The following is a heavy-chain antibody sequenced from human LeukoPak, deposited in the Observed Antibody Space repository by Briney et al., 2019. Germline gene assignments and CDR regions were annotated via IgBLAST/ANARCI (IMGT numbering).Heavy chain of an antibody. Sequence: ASVKVSCKASGYTFTGHYMHWARQAPGQGLEWMGWINPNSGDRNSAQKFQGRVTMTRDTSISTVYMELSRLGPDDTAVYYCAREGWDQRDTAAFDHWGQGTLVAVSS. CDR1: GYTFTGHY. D-gene: IGHD6-19*01. CDR3: AREGWDQRDTAAFDH. CDR2: INPNSGDR. V-gene: IGHV1-2*02. J-gene: IGHJ4*02.